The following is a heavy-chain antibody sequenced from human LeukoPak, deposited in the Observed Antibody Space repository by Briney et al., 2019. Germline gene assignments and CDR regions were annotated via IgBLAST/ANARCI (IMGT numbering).Heavy chain of an antibody. Sequence: GGSLRLSCAASGFTFSDYYMSWIRQAPGKGLEWVSYISSSGGTIYYADSVKGRFTISRDNAKNSLYLQMNSLRAEDTAVYYCAKHGFSSGWPQVPSDHWGQGTLVTVSS. D-gene: IGHD6-19*01. V-gene: IGHV3-11*01. CDR2: ISSSGGTI. J-gene: IGHJ4*02. CDR3: AKHGFSSGWPQVPSDH. CDR1: GFTFSDYY.